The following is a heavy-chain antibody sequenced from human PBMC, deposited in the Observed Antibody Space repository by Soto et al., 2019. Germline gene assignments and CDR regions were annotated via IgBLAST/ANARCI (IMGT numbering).Heavy chain of an antibody. CDR3: MTTVTTFGC. D-gene: IGHD4-17*01. J-gene: IGHJ4*02. CDR1: GFTLSNYW. Sequence: GSLILSCTASGFTLSNYWMDWVRQAPEKGLEWVANIKQDGSEKNYVDSVKGRFTISRDNAKNSLYLQMNSLRADDTAMYYCMTTVTTFGCWGQGTLVTFS. CDR2: IKQDGSEK. V-gene: IGHV3-7*05.